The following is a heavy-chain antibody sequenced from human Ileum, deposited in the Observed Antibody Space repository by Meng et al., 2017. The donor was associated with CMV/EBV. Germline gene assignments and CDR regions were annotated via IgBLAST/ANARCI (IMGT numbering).Heavy chain of an antibody. CDR3: ARVLGYSGYDSWGFFDY. CDR1: FSGYA. Sequence: FSGYAISWVRQAPGQGLEWMGGIIPMFGRGNYAQTFQGRVTITTDESTSTAYMELSSLRSEDTAMYYCARVLGYSGYDSWGFFDYWGQGTLVTVSS. J-gene: IGHJ4*02. V-gene: IGHV1-69*05. D-gene: IGHD5-12*01. CDR2: IIPMFGRG.